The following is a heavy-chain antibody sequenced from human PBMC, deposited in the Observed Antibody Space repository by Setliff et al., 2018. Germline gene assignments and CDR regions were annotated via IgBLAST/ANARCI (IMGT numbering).Heavy chain of an antibody. CDR3: TVYNTGSSKDHY. J-gene: IGHJ4*02. V-gene: IGHV4-59*05. D-gene: IGHD2-8*02. CDR2: IYYSGST. CDR1: GGSISSHY. Sequence: SETLSLTCTVSGGSISSHYWSWIRQPPGKGLEWIGSIYYSGSTYYNPSLKSRVTISVDTSKNPFSLKLSSVTAADTALYYCTVYNTGSSKDHYWGQGTPVTVSS.